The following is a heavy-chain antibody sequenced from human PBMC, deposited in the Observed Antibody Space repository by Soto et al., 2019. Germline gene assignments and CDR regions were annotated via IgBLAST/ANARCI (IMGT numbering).Heavy chain of an antibody. CDR3: AKDRRWPSH. Sequence: TWWSLRLSCSASVFTFSSYAMSWFRQAPGKGLEWVSAISGSGGSTYYADSVKGRFTISRDNSKNTLYLQMNSLRAEDTAVYYCAKDRRWPSHWGQGTLVTVSS. CDR2: ISGSGGST. V-gene: IGHV3-23*01. CDR1: VFTFSSYA. J-gene: IGHJ4*02.